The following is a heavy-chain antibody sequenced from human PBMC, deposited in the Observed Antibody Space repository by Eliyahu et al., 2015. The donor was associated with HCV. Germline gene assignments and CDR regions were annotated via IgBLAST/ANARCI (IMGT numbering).Heavy chain of an antibody. Sequence: QITLKESGPTLVKPTQTLTLTCTFXGFSLSASGVGVGWIRQPPGKALEWLALIYWNDVKRYSPSLKSRLTITKDTSKNLVVLTMTNVDPVDTATYYCALRPYDGMNYFDPWGQGTLVTVSS. CDR1: GFSLSASGVG. V-gene: IGHV2-5*01. CDR3: ALRPYDGMNYFDP. D-gene: IGHD1-7*01. J-gene: IGHJ5*02. CDR2: IYWNDVK.